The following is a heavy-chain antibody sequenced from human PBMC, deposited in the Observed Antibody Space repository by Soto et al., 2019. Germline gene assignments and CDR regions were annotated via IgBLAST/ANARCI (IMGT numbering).Heavy chain of an antibody. Sequence: SETLSLTCSVSGDSISRIDYYWTWIRQHPEKGLEWIGSIYFRGNTYYSPSLESRLTISVDTSKNQFSLKLTSVTAADTAVYYCAREGGSYDSGGYLIRGAFDIWGQGTMVTVSS. CDR1: GDSISRIDYY. CDR3: AREGGSYDSGGYLIRGAFDI. D-gene: IGHD3-22*01. J-gene: IGHJ3*02. CDR2: IYFRGNT. V-gene: IGHV4-31*03.